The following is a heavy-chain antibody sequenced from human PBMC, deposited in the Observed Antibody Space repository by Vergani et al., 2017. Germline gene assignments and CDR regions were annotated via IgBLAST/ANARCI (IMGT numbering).Heavy chain of an antibody. CDR1: GYTFTGYY. Sequence: QVQLVQSGAEVKKPGASVQVFCKASGYTFTGYYMHWVRQAPGQGLVWMGWINPNSGGTNYAQKFQGRVTITRDTSISTAYMELSRLRSDDTAVYYCARRQXYYNSSGASDAFDVWGQGTIVTVSS. V-gene: IGHV1-2*02. J-gene: IGHJ3*01. D-gene: IGHD3-22*01. CDR3: ARRQXYYNSSGASDAFDV. CDR2: INPNSGGT.